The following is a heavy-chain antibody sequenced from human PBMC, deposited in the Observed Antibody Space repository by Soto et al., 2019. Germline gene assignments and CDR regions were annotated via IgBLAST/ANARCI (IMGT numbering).Heavy chain of an antibody. V-gene: IGHV3-33*01. CDR1: GFTFSSYG. D-gene: IGHD1-26*01. J-gene: IGHJ6*02. CDR2: IWYDGSNK. Sequence: QVQLVESGGGVVQPGRSLRLSCAASGFTFSSYGMHWVRQAPGKGLEWVAVIWYDGSNKYYADSVKGRFTISRDNSKNTLYLQMNSLRAEDTAVYYCARDSGSYQLYYYYGMDVWGQGTTVTVSS. CDR3: ARDSGSYQLYYYYGMDV.